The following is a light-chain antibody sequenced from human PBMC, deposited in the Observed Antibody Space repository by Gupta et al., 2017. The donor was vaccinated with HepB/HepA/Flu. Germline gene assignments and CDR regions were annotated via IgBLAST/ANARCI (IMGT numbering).Light chain of an antibody. CDR3: MQARQTPPWT. Sequence: IVMTQSPLSLLVTPGEPASISCRSSQSLLHTYGHNFLNWYLQKPGQSPQLLIYLGSKRASGVPDRFSGSGSGTDFTLRISRVEAEDVGVYYCMQARQTPPWTFGQGTKVEIK. J-gene: IGKJ1*01. CDR1: QSLLHTYGHNF. CDR2: LGS. V-gene: IGKV2-28*01.